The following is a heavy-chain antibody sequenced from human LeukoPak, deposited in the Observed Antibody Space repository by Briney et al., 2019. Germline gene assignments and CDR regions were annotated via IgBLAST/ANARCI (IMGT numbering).Heavy chain of an antibody. Sequence: GGSLRLSCAASGFTFSSYAMSWVRQAPGKGLEWVSGITESGGGTYYADSVKGRFTISRDNSKNTLYLQMNSLRAEDTAAYYCAKRGSGTYFDSWGQGTLVTVSS. CDR2: ITESGGGT. D-gene: IGHD1-26*01. V-gene: IGHV3-23*01. CDR1: GFTFSSYA. J-gene: IGHJ4*02. CDR3: AKRGSGTYFDS.